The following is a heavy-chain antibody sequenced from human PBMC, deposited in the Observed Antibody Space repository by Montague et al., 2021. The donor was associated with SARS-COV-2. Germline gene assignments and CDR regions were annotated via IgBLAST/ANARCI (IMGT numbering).Heavy chain of an antibody. D-gene: IGHD2-21*02. V-gene: IGHV3-7*01. J-gene: IGHJ4*02. CDR2: INEDGSQT. CDR3: TALRRTDPFDY. Sequence: SLRLSCAASGFTFTTHWMNWVRQAPGKGLEWVANINEDGSQTYYIDSVKGRFTISRDNARNSLFLQMTGLRAEDTAVYYCTALRRTDPFDYWGQGNLVTVSS. CDR1: GFTFTTHW.